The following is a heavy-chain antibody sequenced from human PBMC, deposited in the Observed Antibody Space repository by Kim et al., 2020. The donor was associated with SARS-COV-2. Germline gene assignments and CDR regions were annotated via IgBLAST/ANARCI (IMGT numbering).Heavy chain of an antibody. CDR2: INAGNGNT. Sequence: ASVKVSCKASGYTFTSYAMHWVRQAPGQRLEWMGWINAGNGNTKYSQKFQGRVTITRDTSASTAYMELSSLRSEDTAVYYCARDDRGLGSYYYGMDVWGQGTTVTVSS. J-gene: IGHJ6*02. CDR1: GYTFTSYA. V-gene: IGHV1-3*01. CDR3: ARDDRGLGSYYYGMDV. D-gene: IGHD5-12*01.